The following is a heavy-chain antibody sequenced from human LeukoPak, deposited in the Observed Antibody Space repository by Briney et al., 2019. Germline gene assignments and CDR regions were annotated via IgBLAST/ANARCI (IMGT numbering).Heavy chain of an antibody. D-gene: IGHD1-26*01. CDR3: GRYSGSYYFDY. J-gene: IGHJ4*02. Sequence: PSETLSLTCTVSGGSISSYYWSWIRQPPGKGLEWIGYIYYSGSTNYNPSLKSRVTISVDTSKNQFSLKLSSVTAADTAVYYCGRYSGSYYFDYWGQGTLVTVSS. V-gene: IGHV4-59*08. CDR2: IYYSGST. CDR1: GGSISSYY.